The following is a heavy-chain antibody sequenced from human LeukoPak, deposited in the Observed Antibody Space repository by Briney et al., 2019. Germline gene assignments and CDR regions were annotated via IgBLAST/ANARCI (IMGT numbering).Heavy chain of an antibody. J-gene: IGHJ4*02. Sequence: EASVKVSCKASGYTFTSYDINWVRQATGQGLEWMGWMNPNSGNTGYAQKFQGRVTMTRDTSTSTVCMELSRLRSDDTAVYYCASTIVGSPPSDYWGQGTLVTVSS. D-gene: IGHD2-15*01. CDR2: MNPNSGNT. V-gene: IGHV1-8*01. CDR3: ASTIVGSPPSDY. CDR1: GYTFTSYD.